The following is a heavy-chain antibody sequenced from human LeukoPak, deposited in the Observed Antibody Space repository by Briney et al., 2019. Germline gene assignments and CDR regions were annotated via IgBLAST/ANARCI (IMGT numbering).Heavy chain of an antibody. V-gene: IGHV3-74*01. D-gene: IGHD1-14*01. CDR1: GCTFSSYW. CDR2: INNDESST. Sequence: GGSLRLSCAASGCTFSSYWMHWVRRAPGKGLVWVSHINNDESSTSYADSVRGRFTISRDNAKNTLYLQMNSLRTEDTAVYYCACYRIAPPYWGQGTLVTVSS. CDR3: ACYRIAPPY. J-gene: IGHJ4*02.